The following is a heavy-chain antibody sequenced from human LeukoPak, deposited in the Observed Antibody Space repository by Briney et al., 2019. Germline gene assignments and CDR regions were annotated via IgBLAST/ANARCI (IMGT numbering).Heavy chain of an antibody. D-gene: IGHD3-10*01. CDR2: ISGSGGST. J-gene: IGHJ4*02. V-gene: IGHV3-23*01. Sequence: QTGGSLRLSCAVSGFTFSNYGMNWVRQAPGKGLEWVSAISGSGGSTYYADSVKGRFTISRDNSKNTLYLQMNSLRAEDTAVYYCAWFGELYYFDYWGQGTLVTVSS. CDR3: AWFGELYYFDY. CDR1: GFTFSNYG.